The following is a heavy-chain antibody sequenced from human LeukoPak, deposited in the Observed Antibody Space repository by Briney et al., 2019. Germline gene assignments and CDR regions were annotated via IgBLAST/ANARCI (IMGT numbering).Heavy chain of an antibody. J-gene: IGHJ4*02. CDR1: GFTFSRYW. Sequence: GGSVRLSCAASGFTFSRYWMHWVRQALGKGLVWVSRMNSDGSSTIYADSVKGRFTISRDNAKNTMYLQVNSLRAEDTAVYYCARESGDGYNSGGYYFDYWGQGTLVTVSS. D-gene: IGHD5-24*01. V-gene: IGHV3-74*01. CDR3: ARESGDGYNSGGYYFDY. CDR2: MNSDGSST.